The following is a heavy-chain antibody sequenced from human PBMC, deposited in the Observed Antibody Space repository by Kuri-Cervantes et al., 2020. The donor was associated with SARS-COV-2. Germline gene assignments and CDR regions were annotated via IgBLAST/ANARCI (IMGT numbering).Heavy chain of an antibody. Sequence: SVKVSXKASGGTFSSYAISWLRQAPGQGLEWMGGIIPIFGTSNYAQNFQGTLTITANESTSTAYMELSSLRSEDTAVYYCASLGDAGDLSPPFDYWGQGTLVTVSS. CDR2: IIPIFGTS. CDR1: GGTFSSYA. V-gene: IGHV1-69*13. D-gene: IGHD3-10*01. CDR3: ASLGDAGDLSPPFDY. J-gene: IGHJ4*02.